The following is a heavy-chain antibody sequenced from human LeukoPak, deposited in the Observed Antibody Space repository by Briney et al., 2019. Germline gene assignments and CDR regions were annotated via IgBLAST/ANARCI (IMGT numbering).Heavy chain of an antibody. Sequence: GGSLRLSCTSSGFTFSNYAMAWVRQAPGKGLEWVSTISGAGGSTYYADSVEGRFTISRDNSKNTLSLQMNSLRAEDTAIYYCVRDLVIFEYWGQGTLVTVSS. CDR1: GFTFSNYA. V-gene: IGHV3-23*01. CDR3: VRDLVIFEY. J-gene: IGHJ4*02. CDR2: ISGAGGST.